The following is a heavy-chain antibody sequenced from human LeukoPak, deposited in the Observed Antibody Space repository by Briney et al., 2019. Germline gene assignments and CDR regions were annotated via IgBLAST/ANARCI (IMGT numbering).Heavy chain of an antibody. D-gene: IGHD3-10*01. V-gene: IGHV3-21*04. CDR3: AKGYYGSGSSYFDY. J-gene: IGHJ4*02. Sequence: GGSLRLSCAASGFSFSDYSMNWVRQAPGKGLEWVSFISSYSTYIYYADSVKGRFTISRDNSKNTLFLQMDSLRAEDTAIYYCAKGYYGSGSSYFDYWGQGTLVTVSS. CDR2: ISSYSTYI. CDR1: GFSFSDYS.